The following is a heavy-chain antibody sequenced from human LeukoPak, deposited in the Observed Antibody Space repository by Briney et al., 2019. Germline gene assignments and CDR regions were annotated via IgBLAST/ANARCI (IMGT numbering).Heavy chain of an antibody. D-gene: IGHD3-16*01. CDR3: TRFYDTNSFDY. J-gene: IGHJ4*02. CDR1: GDSVSGSSVA. V-gene: IGHV6-1*01. Sequence: SQTLSLTCAISGDSVSGSSVAWNWIRQSPSRGLEWLGRTYYRSKWLVDYAESLKGRITINADTSKNQLSLQLRSVTPEDTAIYYCTRFYDTNSFDYWGQGTLVTVSS. CDR2: TYYRSKWLV.